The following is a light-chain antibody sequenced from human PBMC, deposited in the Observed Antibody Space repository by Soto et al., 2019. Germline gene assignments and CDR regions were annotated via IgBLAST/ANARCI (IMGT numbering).Light chain of an antibody. Sequence: EIVLTQSPGTLSLSPGERATLSCRASQSVSSSYLAWYQQKPGQAPRLLIYGASSRATGIPDRFSGSGSGTDFTLTISRLEPEDSAVYFCQQYGRSPLTFGGGTKV. V-gene: IGKV3-20*01. J-gene: IGKJ4*01. CDR3: QQYGRSPLT. CDR2: GAS. CDR1: QSVSSSY.